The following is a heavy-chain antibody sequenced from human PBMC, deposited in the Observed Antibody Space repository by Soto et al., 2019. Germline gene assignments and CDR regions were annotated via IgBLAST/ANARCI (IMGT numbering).Heavy chain of an antibody. D-gene: IGHD3-16*02. Sequence: VHLVESGGGVVQPGRSLRLSCAASGFTFSNYAMHWVRQAPGKGLEWLAVISEDGNKEQLADSVKGRFTISRDNSKNTLYLQINSLRDEDTAVYQCVASALSFDYWGQGTLVTVSS. J-gene: IGHJ4*02. CDR3: VASALSFDY. V-gene: IGHV3-30-3*01. CDR1: GFTFSNYA. CDR2: ISEDGNKE.